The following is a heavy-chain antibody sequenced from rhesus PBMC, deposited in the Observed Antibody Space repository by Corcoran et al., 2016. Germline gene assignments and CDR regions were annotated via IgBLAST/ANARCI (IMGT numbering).Heavy chain of an antibody. CDR1: GFTFSNYY. CDR2: IRNGGGST. Sequence: EVQLVESGGGLVQPGGSLRLSCAASGFTFSNYYMDWVRQAPGKGLEWVLRIRNGGGSTEYANSVKVRLTISRENAKNTLYFQMNSLRAEDTAVYYCARDKGVYGLDSWGQGVVVTVSS. V-gene: IGHV3-178*01. CDR3: ARDKGVYGLDS. J-gene: IGHJ6*01.